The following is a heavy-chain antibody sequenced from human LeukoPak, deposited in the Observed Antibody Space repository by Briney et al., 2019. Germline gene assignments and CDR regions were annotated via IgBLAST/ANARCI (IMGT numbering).Heavy chain of an antibody. V-gene: IGHV3-23*01. D-gene: IGHD2-21*02. Sequence: GGSPRLSCAASGFTFSSYAMSWVRQAPGKGLEWVSAISGSGGSTYYADSVKGRFTISRDNSKNTLYLQMNSLRAEDTAVYYCAKVPAAYCGGDCYYDYWGQGTLVTVSS. CDR1: GFTFSSYA. CDR2: ISGSGGST. J-gene: IGHJ4*02. CDR3: AKVPAAYCGGDCYYDY.